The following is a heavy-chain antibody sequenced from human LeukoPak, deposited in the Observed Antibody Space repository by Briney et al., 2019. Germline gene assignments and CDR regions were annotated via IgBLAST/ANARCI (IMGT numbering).Heavy chain of an antibody. CDR3: AKGSYTSSSRGLDY. CDR2: ISYDERDK. CDR1: GFTFSSYS. V-gene: IGHV3-30*18. Sequence: GGSLRLSCAASGFTFSSYSMNWVRQAPGKGLEWVAAISYDERDKFYADSVKGRFTISRDNSKNILYLQMNSLGAEDTAVYYCAKGSYTSSSRGLDYWGQGTLVTVSS. D-gene: IGHD6-6*01. J-gene: IGHJ4*02.